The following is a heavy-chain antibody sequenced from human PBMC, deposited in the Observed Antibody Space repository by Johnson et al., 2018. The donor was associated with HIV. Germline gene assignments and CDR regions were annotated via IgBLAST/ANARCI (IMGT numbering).Heavy chain of an antibody. CDR3: AKMTTVTPLLRFDAFDI. V-gene: IGHV3-23*04. Sequence: VQLVESGGGLVQPGGSLRLSCAVSGFTFSCYAMSWVRQAPGKGLEWVSAISGSGGSTYYADFVKGRFTISRDNSKKTLYLQMNSLRAEDTAVYYCAKMTTVTPLLRFDAFDIWGQGTMVTVSS. CDR2: ISGSGGST. D-gene: IGHD4-11*01. J-gene: IGHJ3*02. CDR1: GFTFSCYA.